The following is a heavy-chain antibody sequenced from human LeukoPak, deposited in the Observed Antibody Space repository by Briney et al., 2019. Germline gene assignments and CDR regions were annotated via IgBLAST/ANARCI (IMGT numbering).Heavy chain of an antibody. CDR1: GFTFSSYA. J-gene: IGHJ4*02. Sequence: GGSLRLSCAASGFTFSSYAMSWVRQAPGKGLVGVSAISGSGGSTYYADSVKGRFTISRDNSKNTLYLQMNSLRAEDTAVYYCAKDGEYYYDSSGYMDWGQGTLVTVSS. D-gene: IGHD3-22*01. CDR3: AKDGEYYYDSSGYMD. CDR2: ISGSGGST. V-gene: IGHV3-23*01.